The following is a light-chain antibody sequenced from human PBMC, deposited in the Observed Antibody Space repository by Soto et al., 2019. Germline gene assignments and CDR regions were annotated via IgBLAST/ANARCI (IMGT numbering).Light chain of an antibody. J-gene: IGKJ2*01. CDR2: GAS. CDR3: QQYGSSGT. CDR1: QSVSSSY. V-gene: IGKV3-20*01. Sequence: EIVLTQSPGTLSLSPGERATLSCRASQSVSSSYLAWYQQKPGQAPRLLIYGASSRATGIPDRFSGSGSGTDFTLTISRLEPEDFAVYYCQQYGSSGTFGQGTKLVIK.